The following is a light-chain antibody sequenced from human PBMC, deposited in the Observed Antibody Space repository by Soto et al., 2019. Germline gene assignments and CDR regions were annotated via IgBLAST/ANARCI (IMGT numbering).Light chain of an antibody. CDR3: YSYRSGSAHV. J-gene: IGLJ1*01. Sequence: QSVLTQPASVSGSPGQSITISCTGTSSDVGCYNRVSWYQQHPDKAPKLIIYEVTNRPSGISNRFSGSKSGDTASLTISGLQAEDEADYYCYSYRSGSAHVFGTGTKLTVL. CDR2: EVT. V-gene: IGLV2-14*01. CDR1: SSDVGCYNR.